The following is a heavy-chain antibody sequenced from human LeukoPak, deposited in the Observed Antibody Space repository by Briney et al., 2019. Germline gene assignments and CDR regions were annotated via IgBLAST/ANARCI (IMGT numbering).Heavy chain of an antibody. V-gene: IGHV4-34*01. CDR3: ARIPLLGGYSYYYMDV. Sequence: SETLSLTCAVYGGSFSGYYWSWIRQPPGKGLERIGYIYYSGSTYYNPSLKSRVTISVDTSKNQFSLKLNSVTAADTAVYYCARIPLLGGYSYYYMDVWGKGTTVTVSS. CDR2: IYYSGST. CDR1: GGSFSGYY. J-gene: IGHJ6*03. D-gene: IGHD4-23*01.